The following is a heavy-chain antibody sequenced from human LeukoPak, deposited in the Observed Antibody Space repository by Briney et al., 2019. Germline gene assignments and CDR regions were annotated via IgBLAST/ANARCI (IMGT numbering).Heavy chain of an antibody. CDR2: INPNSGGT. CDR1: GYTFTGFY. Sequence: GASVKVSCKASGYTFTGFYMHWVRQAPGQGLAWMGWINPNSGGTNYVQKLQGRVTMTTDTSTSTAYMELRSLRSDDTAVYYCVREVSTLFDYWGQGTLVTVSS. CDR3: VREVSTLFDY. D-gene: IGHD5/OR15-5a*01. V-gene: IGHV1-2*02. J-gene: IGHJ4*02.